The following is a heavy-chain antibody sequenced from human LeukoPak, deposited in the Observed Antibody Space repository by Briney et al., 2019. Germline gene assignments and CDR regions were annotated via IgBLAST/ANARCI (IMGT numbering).Heavy chain of an antibody. V-gene: IGHV3-23*01. CDR1: GFTFSSYA. CDR2: ISGSGGST. D-gene: IGHD2-2*01. CDR3: AKELAFCTSTSCYQAFDI. Sequence: RTGGSLRLSCAASGFTFSSYAMSWVRQAPGKGLEWVSAISGSGGSTYYADSVKGRFAISRDNSKTTLYLQMTSLRAEDTALYYCAKELAFCTSTSCYQAFDIWGQGTMVTVSS. J-gene: IGHJ3*02.